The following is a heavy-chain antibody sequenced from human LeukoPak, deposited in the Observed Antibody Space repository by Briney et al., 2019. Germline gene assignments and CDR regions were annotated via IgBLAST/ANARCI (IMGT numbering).Heavy chain of an antibody. D-gene: IGHD1-1*01. V-gene: IGHV1-24*01. CDR3: ATGDWNDSNFDY. Sequence: GASVKVSCKVSGYTLTELSMHWVRQAPGKGLEWRGGFDPEDCETIYAQKFQGRVTMTEDTSTDTAYMELSSLRSEDTAVYYCATGDWNDSNFDYWGQGTLVTVSS. J-gene: IGHJ4*02. CDR1: GYTLTELS. CDR2: FDPEDCET.